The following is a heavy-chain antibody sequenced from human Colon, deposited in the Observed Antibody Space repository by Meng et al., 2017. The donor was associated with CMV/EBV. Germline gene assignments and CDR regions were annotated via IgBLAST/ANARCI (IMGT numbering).Heavy chain of an antibody. CDR3: AKDRGYSDYSYYAMDV. J-gene: IGHJ6*02. D-gene: IGHD3-10*01. CDR1: GFSFSAHG. Sequence: GGSLRLSCAASGFSFSAHGMHWVRQAPGKGLEWVAFISFDGSHKYYEDSVKGRFTPSRDNPENTVYLQMNTLRDEDTAMYYCAKDRGYSDYSYYAMDVWGQGTTVTVSS. CDR2: ISFDGSHK. V-gene: IGHV3-30*02.